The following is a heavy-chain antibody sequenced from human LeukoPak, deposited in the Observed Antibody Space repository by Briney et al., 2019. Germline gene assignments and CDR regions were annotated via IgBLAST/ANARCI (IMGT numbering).Heavy chain of an antibody. V-gene: IGHV1-8*03. CDR1: GYTFTSYD. Sequence: ASVKVSCKASGYTFTSYDINWVRQATGQGLEWMGWMNPNRGNTGYAQKFQGRVTITRNTSISTAYMELSSLRSEDTAVYYCYSDIAPGERPWGQGTLVTVSS. CDR3: YSDIAPGERP. D-gene: IGHD6-25*01. J-gene: IGHJ5*02. CDR2: MNPNRGNT.